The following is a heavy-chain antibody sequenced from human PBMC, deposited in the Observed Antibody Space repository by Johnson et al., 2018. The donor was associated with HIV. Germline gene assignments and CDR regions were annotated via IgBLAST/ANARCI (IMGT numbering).Heavy chain of an antibody. D-gene: IGHD2-2*01. CDR3: ARGRSSTRRSDWGSGAVDI. J-gene: IGHJ3*02. CDR1: GFTFSSYG. V-gene: IGHV3-33*01. Sequence: QVQLVESGGGVVQSGRSLRLSCAASGFTFSSYGMHWVRQAPGKGLEWVAVIWYDGSNKYYADSVKGRFTISRDNSKNTLYLQRHSLRAGDTAVYYCARGRSSTRRSDWGSGAVDIWGQGTMGTVSA. CDR2: IWYDGSNK.